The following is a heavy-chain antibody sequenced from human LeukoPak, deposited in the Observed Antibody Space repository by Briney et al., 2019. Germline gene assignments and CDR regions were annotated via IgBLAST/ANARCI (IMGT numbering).Heavy chain of an antibody. CDR2: TNGDDSST. V-gene: IGHV3-74*01. CDR3: ARAYISGGYSDLGY. Sequence: GGSLRLSCAASGFTFSRYWMHWVRQTPGKGLVWVSRTNGDDSSTSYADSVRGRFTISRDNAKNTLYLQMNSLRVEDTAVYYCARAYISGGYSDLGYWGQGTLVTVSS. CDR1: GFTFSRYW. J-gene: IGHJ4*02. D-gene: IGHD3-10*01.